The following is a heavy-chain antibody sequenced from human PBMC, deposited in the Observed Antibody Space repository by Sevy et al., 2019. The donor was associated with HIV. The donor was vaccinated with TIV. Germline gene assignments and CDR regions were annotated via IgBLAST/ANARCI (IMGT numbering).Heavy chain of an antibody. D-gene: IGHD1-26*01. CDR3: AKWENGNYIDY. Sequence: GESLKISCQGSGYTFVSYWIGWVRQMPGKGLEWMGMIYPGDSDTKYSPSFEGQVIISADRSRSTANLQRSSLKASDNGIYYSAKWENGNYIDYWGQGTLVTVS. CDR1: GYTFVSYW. J-gene: IGHJ4*02. V-gene: IGHV5-51*01. CDR2: IYPGDSDT.